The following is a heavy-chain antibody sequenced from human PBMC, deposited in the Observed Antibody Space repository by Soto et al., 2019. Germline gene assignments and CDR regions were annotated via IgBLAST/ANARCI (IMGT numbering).Heavy chain of an antibody. D-gene: IGHD2-15*01. Sequence: SETLSLTCTVSGGSVSSGSYYWSWIRQPPGKGLEWIGYIYYSGSTNYNPSLKSRVTISVDTSKNQFSLKLSSVTAADTAVYYCARDKLLEDYYYYYGMDVWGQGTRVTV. J-gene: IGHJ6*02. V-gene: IGHV4-61*01. CDR1: GGSVSSGSYY. CDR2: IYYSGST. CDR3: ARDKLLEDYYYYYGMDV.